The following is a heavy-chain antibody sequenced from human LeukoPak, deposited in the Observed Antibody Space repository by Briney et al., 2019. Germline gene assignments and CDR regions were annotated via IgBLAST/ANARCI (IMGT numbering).Heavy chain of an antibody. CDR1: GGSISSYY. Sequence: SETLSLTCTVSGGSISSYYWSWIRQPPGKGLEWIGCIYYSGSTNYNPSLKSRVTISVDTSKNQFSLTLSSVTAADTAVYYCARGYCSGGSCYINWFDPWGQGTLVTVSS. CDR3: ARGYCSGGSCYINWFDP. J-gene: IGHJ5*02. CDR2: IYYSGST. V-gene: IGHV4-59*08. D-gene: IGHD2-15*01.